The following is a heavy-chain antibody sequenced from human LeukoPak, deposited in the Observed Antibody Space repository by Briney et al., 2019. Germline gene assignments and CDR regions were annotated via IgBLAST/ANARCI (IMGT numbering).Heavy chain of an antibody. CDR2: IYSGGST. D-gene: IGHD2-2*01. J-gene: IGHJ4*02. CDR3: ATSSSTSYYFDY. CDR1: GCTVSSNY. Sequence: GGSLRLSCAASGCTVSSNYMSWVRQAPGKGLEWVSVIYSGGSTYYADSVKGRFTISRDNSKNTLYLQMNSLRAEDTAVYYCATSSSTSYYFDYWGQGTLVTVSS. V-gene: IGHV3-66*01.